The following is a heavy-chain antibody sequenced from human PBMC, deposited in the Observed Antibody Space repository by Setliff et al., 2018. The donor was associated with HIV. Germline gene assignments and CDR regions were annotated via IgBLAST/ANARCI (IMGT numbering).Heavy chain of an antibody. J-gene: IGHJ6*03. CDR3: ARGNDNGQRGGNYYFMDV. V-gene: IGHV4-59*11. D-gene: IGHD4-17*01. Sequence: SSETLSLTCSLSGDFINNHYWSWIRQPPGKGLEWIGHTYYSGDTNYSPSLKSRVTISMDTSKNQFSLKLTSVTAADTAVYYCARGNDNGQRGGNYYFMDVWDKGTTVTVSS. CDR1: GDFINNHY. CDR2: TYYSGDT.